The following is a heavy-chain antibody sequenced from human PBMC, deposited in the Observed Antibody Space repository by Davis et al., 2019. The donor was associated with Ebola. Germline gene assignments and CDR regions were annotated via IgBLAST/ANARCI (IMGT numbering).Heavy chain of an antibody. Sequence: PGGSLRLSCAASGFTFSAYAMTWVRHAPGKGLEWVSSINNSGDRTYYGDSVKGRFSISKDNSKNNLYLQMNSLRAEDTAIYYCVLNWNADRWGQGTLVTVSS. V-gene: IGHV3-23*01. J-gene: IGHJ1*01. CDR2: INNSGDRT. D-gene: IGHD1-1*01. CDR1: GFTFSAYA. CDR3: VLNWNADR.